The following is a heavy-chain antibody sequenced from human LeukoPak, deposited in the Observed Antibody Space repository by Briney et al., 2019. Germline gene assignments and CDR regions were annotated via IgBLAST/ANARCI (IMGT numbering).Heavy chain of an antibody. V-gene: IGHV1-69*05. Sequence: ASVKVSCKASGGTFSSYAISWVRQAPGQGLEWMGGIIPIFGTANYAQKLQGRVTMTTDTSTSTAYMELRSLRSDDTAVYYCARGGGYSPRNWFDPWGQGTLVTVSS. J-gene: IGHJ5*02. CDR2: IIPIFGTA. CDR3: ARGGGYSPRNWFDP. D-gene: IGHD5-12*01. CDR1: GGTFSSYA.